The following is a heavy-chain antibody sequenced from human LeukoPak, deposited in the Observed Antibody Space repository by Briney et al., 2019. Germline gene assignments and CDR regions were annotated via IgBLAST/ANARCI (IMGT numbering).Heavy chain of an antibody. CDR2: MKQDGSEE. CDR3: AREYYYGMDV. CDR1: GFTFSRYW. Sequence: GGSLRLSCAASGFTFSRYWMSWVRQAPGKGLEWVANMKQDGSEEYYVDSVKGRFTISRDNAKNSLYLQMNSLRAEDTAVYYCAREYYYGMDVWGQGTTVTVSS. V-gene: IGHV3-7*01. J-gene: IGHJ6*02.